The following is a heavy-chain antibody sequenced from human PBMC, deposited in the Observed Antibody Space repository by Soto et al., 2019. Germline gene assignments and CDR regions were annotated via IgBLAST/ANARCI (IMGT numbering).Heavy chain of an antibody. CDR3: AREGSYSAYNFAHGIQLWSFDF. CDR2: IFSSGST. V-gene: IGHV4-4*07. CDR1: GGSINTFY. J-gene: IGHJ4*02. Sequence: LSLTCTVSGGSINTFYWIWVRQPAVKGLEWIGRIFSSGSTSFNPSLESRVAMSVDTSKNHFSLNLSSVTAADMAVYYCAREGSYSAYNFAHGIQLWSFDFWGQGALVTVSS. D-gene: IGHD5-12*01.